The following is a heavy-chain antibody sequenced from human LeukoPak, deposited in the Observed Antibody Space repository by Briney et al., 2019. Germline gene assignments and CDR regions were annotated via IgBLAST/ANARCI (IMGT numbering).Heavy chain of an antibody. D-gene: IGHD3-3*01. CDR2: ISIDGSRE. CDR3: AREGEDDFWSGFDF. CDR1: GFTFSRFA. V-gene: IGHV3-30*01. J-gene: IGHJ4*02. Sequence: GGSLRLSCAASGFTFSRFAMHWVRQAPGKGLEWVAVISIDGSREHYADSVKGRFTISRDNSKNTVYLQMNSLRPEDTAVYYCAREGEDDFWSGFDFWGQGTLVTVYS.